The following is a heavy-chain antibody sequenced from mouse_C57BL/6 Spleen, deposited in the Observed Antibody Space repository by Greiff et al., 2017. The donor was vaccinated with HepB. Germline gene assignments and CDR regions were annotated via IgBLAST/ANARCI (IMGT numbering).Heavy chain of an antibody. CDR1: GYTFTGYW. J-gene: IGHJ1*03. CDR3: ARGEIYYGSSYRYFDV. V-gene: IGHV1-9*01. CDR2: ILPGSGST. Sequence: VQLQESGAELMKPGASVKLSCKATGYTFTGYWIEWVKQRPGHGLEWIGEILPGSGSTNYNEKFKGKATFTADTSSNTAYMQLSSLTTEDSAIYYCARGEIYYGSSYRYFDVWGTGTTVTVSS. D-gene: IGHD1-1*01.